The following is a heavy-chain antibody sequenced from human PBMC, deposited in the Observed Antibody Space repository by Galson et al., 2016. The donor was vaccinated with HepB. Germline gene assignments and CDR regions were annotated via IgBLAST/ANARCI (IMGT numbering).Heavy chain of an antibody. J-gene: IGHJ4*02. D-gene: IGHD6-25*01. CDR2: VYRSGSA. CDR3: ARGQEQQDGYDY. Sequence: ETLSLTCAVSGGSICSNNWWSWVRQPPGKGLEWIGEVYRSGSANYKPSLRSRVTMSVDKSKNQFSLRLTSVTAADTAVYYCARGQEQQDGYDYWGQGTLVTVSS. V-gene: IGHV4/OR15-8*01. CDR1: GGSICSNNW.